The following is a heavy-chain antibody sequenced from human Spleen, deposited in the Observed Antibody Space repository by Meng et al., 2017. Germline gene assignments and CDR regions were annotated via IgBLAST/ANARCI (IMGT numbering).Heavy chain of an antibody. D-gene: IGHD6-19*01. CDR2: IYWDDDK. CDR1: GFSLTTGGVG. J-gene: IGHJ4*02. CDR3: AHRPYGSAWYFDY. V-gene: IGHV2-5*02. Sequence: QIPLKESCPTLSKPTRALPLTCTFSGFSLTTGGVGVGWIRQPPGKALEWLALIYWDDDKRYSPSLKNGVTITKDTSKNQVVLTMTNMDPADTATYYCAHRPYGSAWYFDYWGQGTLVTVSS.